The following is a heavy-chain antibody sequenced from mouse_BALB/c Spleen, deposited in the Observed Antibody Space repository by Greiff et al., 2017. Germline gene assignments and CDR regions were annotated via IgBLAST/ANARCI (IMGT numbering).Heavy chain of an antibody. D-gene: IGHD2-4*01. J-gene: IGHJ2*01. CDR2: IWAGGST. CDR1: GFSLTSYG. Sequence: QVQLKQSGPGLVAPSQSLSITCTVSGFSLTSYGVHWVRQPPGKGLEWLGVIWAGGSTNYNSALMSRLSISKDNSKSQVFLKMNSLQTDDTAMYYCARDQGGDYDYFDYWGQGTTLTVSS. V-gene: IGHV2-9*02. CDR3: ARDQGGDYDYFDY.